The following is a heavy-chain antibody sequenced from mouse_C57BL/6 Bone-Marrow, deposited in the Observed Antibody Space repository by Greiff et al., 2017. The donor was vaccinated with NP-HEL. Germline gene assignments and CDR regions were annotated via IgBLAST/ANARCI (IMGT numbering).Heavy chain of an antibody. V-gene: IGHV1-81*01. D-gene: IGHD2-4*01. CDR1: GYTFTSYG. CDR2: IYPRSGNT. Sequence: VKLQESGAELARPGASVKLSCKASGYTFTSYGISWVKQRTGQGLEWIGEIYPRSGNTYYNEKFKGKATLTADKSSSTAYMELRSLTSEDSAVYFCAPLYYDYDHWGQGTLVTVSA. J-gene: IGHJ3*01. CDR3: APLYYDYDH.